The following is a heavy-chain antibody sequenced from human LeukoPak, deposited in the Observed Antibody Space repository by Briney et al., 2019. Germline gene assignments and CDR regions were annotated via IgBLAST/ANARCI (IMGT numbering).Heavy chain of an antibody. J-gene: IGHJ4*02. Sequence: GGSLRLSCAASGFTFSSYWMHWVRHSPGKGLVWVSRINNDESSTSYADSVKGRFTISRDNAKNSLYLQMNSLRAEDTAMYYCARGHWGLDYWGQGTLVTVSS. D-gene: IGHD7-27*01. CDR1: GFTFSSYW. V-gene: IGHV3-74*01. CDR3: ARGHWGLDY. CDR2: INNDESST.